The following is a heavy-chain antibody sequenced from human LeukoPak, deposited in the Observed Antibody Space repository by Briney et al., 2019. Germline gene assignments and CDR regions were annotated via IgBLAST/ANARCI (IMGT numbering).Heavy chain of an antibody. CDR2: IFYSGST. CDR3: AGIAVAATCVDC. J-gene: IGHJ4*02. D-gene: IGHD6-19*01. V-gene: IGHV4-39*01. Sequence: PSETLSLTCTVSGGSISSSSYYWGWIRQPPGKGLEWIGSIFYSGSTYYKPSLKSRVTISVDTSNNQFSLKLSSVTAADTAVYYCAGIAVAATCVDCWGQGTLVTVSS. CDR1: GGSISSSSYY.